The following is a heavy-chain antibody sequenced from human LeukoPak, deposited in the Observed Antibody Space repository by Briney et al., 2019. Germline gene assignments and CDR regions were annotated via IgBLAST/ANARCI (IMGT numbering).Heavy chain of an antibody. V-gene: IGHV4-59*01. CDR2: IYYSGDT. CDR1: GGSIRGYY. J-gene: IGHJ5*02. D-gene: IGHD4/OR15-4a*01. Sequence: PSETLSLTCTVSGGSIRGYYWSWIRQSPGGGLEWIGYIYYSGDTAYNPSLRSRVTLSVDTSKNQFSLQLRSVTTADTAVYYCVRGPYGASISKWFDPWGQGTQVIVSP. CDR3: VRGPYGASISKWFDP.